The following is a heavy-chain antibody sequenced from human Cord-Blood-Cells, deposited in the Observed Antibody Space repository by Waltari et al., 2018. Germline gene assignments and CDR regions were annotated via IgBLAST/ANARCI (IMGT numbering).Heavy chain of an antibody. CDR2: IIPLLGIA. CDR1: GCTFTGYA. V-gene: IGHV1-69*09. Sequence: QVQLVQSGAEVKKPGSSVKVSCKASGCTFTGYAISWVRQAPGQGLVWMGRIIPLLGIANYAQKFHGRVTITADKSTGTAYMGLSSLRSEETGVYYCAPGGDFDYWSQGTLVTVSS. D-gene: IGHD3-16*01. J-gene: IGHJ4*02. CDR3: APGGDFDY.